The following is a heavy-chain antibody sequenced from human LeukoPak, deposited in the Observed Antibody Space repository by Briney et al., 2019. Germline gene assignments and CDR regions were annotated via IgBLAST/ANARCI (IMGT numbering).Heavy chain of an antibody. CDR3: ARVGTTVVTNWFDP. D-gene: IGHD4-23*01. CDR2: IYYSGST. J-gene: IGHJ5*02. Sequence: SQTLSLTCTVSGGSISSGGYYWSWIRQHPGKGLEWIGYIYYSGSTYYNPSLKSRVTISVDTSKNQFSLKLSSVTAADTAVYYCARVGTTVVTNWFDPWGQGTLVTVS. V-gene: IGHV4-31*03. CDR1: GGSISSGGYY.